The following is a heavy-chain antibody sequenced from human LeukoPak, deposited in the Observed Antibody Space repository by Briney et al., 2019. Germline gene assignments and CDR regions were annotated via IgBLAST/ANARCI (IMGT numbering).Heavy chain of an antibody. CDR2: ISSSSSYI. CDR1: GFTFSSYS. V-gene: IGHV3-21*04. D-gene: IGHD7-27*01. CDR3: AKDGNWARFED. Sequence: GGSLRLSCAASGFTFSSYSMNWVRQAPGKGLEWVSSISSSSSYIYYADSVKGRFTISRDNSKNMVWLQINSPTAEDTATYYCAKDGNWARFEDWGQGTLVTVSS. J-gene: IGHJ4*02.